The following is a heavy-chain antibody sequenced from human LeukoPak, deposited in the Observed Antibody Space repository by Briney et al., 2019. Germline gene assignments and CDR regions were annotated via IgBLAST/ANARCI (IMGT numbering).Heavy chain of an antibody. CDR3: ARGPLWDYYDSSGPFDY. Sequence: GGTHRPSCAASGSPFSSHGMHWFRQSPGKGPTCDSHISSSGSTISYADSVKGRFTISRDNAKNSLYLQMNSLRAEDTAVYYCARGPLWDYYDSSGPFDYWGQGTLVTVSS. CDR2: ISSSGSTI. CDR1: GSPFSSHG. V-gene: IGHV3-48*04. J-gene: IGHJ4*02. D-gene: IGHD3-22*01.